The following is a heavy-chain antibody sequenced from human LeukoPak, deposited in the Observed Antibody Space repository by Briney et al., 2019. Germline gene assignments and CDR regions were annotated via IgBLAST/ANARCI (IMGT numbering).Heavy chain of an antibody. CDR3: ARLREGMIVVIFDY. D-gene: IGHD3-22*01. V-gene: IGHV1-18*01. Sequence: ASVKVSCKASGYTFTSYGISWVRQAPGQGLEWMGWISAYNGNTNYAQKLQGRVTMTTDTSTSTAYMELRSLRSDDTAVYYCARLREGMIVVIFDYWGHGTLVTVSS. CDR1: GYTFTSYG. J-gene: IGHJ4*01. CDR2: ISAYNGNT.